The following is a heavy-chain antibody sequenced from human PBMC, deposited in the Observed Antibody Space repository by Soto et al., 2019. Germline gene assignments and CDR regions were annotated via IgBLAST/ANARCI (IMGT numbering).Heavy chain of an antibody. CDR3: AQYDEVVFGVSMFDY. CDR1: GFSLSTSGVG. J-gene: IGHJ4*02. CDR2: IYWDDDK. V-gene: IGHV2-5*02. Sequence: QITLNESGPTLVKPTQPLTLTCTFSGFSLSTSGVGVGWIRQPPGKPLEWLALIYWDDDKRYSPSLKSRLTITKDTSKIQVVLKMNNMDPVDTATYDCAQYDEVVFGVSMFDYWGQGTLVTVSS. D-gene: IGHD2-15*01.